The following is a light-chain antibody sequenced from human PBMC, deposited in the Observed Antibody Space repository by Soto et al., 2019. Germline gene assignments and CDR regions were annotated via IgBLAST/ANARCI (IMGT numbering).Light chain of an antibody. CDR2: EVS. CDR3: SSYTSSSTSYV. J-gene: IGLJ1*01. Sequence: QSVLTQPASVCGSPGQSITISCTGTSSDVGGYNYVSWYQQHPGKAPKLMIYEVSNRPSGVSNRFSGSKSGNTASLTISGLQAEDEADYYCSSYTSSSTSYVFGTGTKLTVL. V-gene: IGLV2-14*01. CDR1: SSDVGGYNY.